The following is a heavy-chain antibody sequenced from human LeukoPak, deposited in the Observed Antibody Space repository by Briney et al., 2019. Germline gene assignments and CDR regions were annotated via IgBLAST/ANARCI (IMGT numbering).Heavy chain of an antibody. CDR1: GGSITSYY. CDR3: ASILYGANGFDF. D-gene: IGHD4/OR15-4a*01. Sequence: SETLSLTCTVSGGSITSYYWSWIRQPTGKGLEYIGYIYYSGSSNYNPSLKGRVTISVDTSKNQFSLKLNSVTAADTAVYYCASILYGANGFDFWGQGILVTVSS. J-gene: IGHJ4*02. CDR2: IYYSGSS. V-gene: IGHV4-59*01.